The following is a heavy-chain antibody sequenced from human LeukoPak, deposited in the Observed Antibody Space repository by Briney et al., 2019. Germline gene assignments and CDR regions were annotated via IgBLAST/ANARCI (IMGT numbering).Heavy chain of an antibody. CDR3: ARGLNRITMVRGVKSAGY. D-gene: IGHD3-10*01. CDR2: MNPNSGNT. V-gene: IGHV1-8*01. Sequence: ASVKVSCKASGYTFTSYDINWVRQAPGQGLEWMGWMNPNSGNTGYAQKFQGRVTMTRNTSISTAYMELSSLRSEDTAVYYCARGLNRITMVRGVKSAGYWGQGTLVTVSS. CDR1: GYTFTSYD. J-gene: IGHJ4*02.